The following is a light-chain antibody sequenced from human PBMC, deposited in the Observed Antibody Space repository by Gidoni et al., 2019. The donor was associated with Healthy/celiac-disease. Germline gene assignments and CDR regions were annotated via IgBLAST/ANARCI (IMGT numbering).Light chain of an antibody. CDR2: KDS. J-gene: IGLJ3*02. CDR3: QSADSSGTWV. CDR1: ALPKQY. Sequence: SYELTQPPSLSVSPGQTARITCSGDALPKQYAYWYQQKQGQAPVLVIYKDSERPSGIPERFSGSSSGTTVTLTISGVQAEDEADYYCQSADSSGTWVFGGGTKLTVL. V-gene: IGLV3-25*03.